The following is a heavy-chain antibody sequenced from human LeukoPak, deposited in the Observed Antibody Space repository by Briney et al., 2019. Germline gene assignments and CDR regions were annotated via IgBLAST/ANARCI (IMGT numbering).Heavy chain of an antibody. J-gene: IGHJ4*01. CDR3: ARGGYSHDSRGYQGDFAF. D-gene: IGHD3-22*01. CDR1: GLSISGYF. V-gene: IGHV4-59*01. Sequence: SETLSLTCSVSGLSISGYFWSWIRQPPGKALEWFGYISDSGSTNYTPPHKSRVTISLDTSKSQLPLELTSVTYADAAMSYCARGGYSHDSRGYQGDFAFCGQGALLAVSS. CDR2: ISDSGST.